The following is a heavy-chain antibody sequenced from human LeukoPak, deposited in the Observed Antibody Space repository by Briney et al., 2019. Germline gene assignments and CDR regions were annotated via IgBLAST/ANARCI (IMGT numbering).Heavy chain of an antibody. J-gene: IGHJ6*02. V-gene: IGHV1-3*01. Sequence: GASVKVSCKASGGSVSRYAISWVRQAPGQGLEWMGWINAGNGNTKYSQKFQGRVTITRDTSASTAYMELSSLRSEDTAVYYCAVEVGGSYYYYYGMDVWGQGTTVTVSS. CDR2: INAGNGNT. D-gene: IGHD1-26*01. CDR3: AVEVGGSYYYYYGMDV. CDR1: GGSVSRYA.